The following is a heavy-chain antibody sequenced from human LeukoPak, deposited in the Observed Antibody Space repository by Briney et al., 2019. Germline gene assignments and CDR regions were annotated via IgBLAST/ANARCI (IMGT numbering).Heavy chain of an antibody. CDR2: IYTSGST. Sequence: PSQTLSLTCTVSGGSISSGSYYWSWIRQPAGKGLEWIGRIYTSGSTNYDPSLKSRVTISVDTSKNQFSLKLSSVTAADTAVYYCAREAGYSYAADYWGQGTLVTVSS. V-gene: IGHV4-61*02. CDR1: GGSISSGSYY. CDR3: AREAGYSYAADY. J-gene: IGHJ4*02. D-gene: IGHD5-18*01.